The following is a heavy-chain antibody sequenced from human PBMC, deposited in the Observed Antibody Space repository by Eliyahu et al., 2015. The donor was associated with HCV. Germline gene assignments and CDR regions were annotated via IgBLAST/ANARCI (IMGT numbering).Heavy chain of an antibody. V-gene: IGHV1-69*01. J-gene: IGHJ5*02. Sequence: QMQLVQSGAEVKRPGSSVKVSCKASGGTFSSHTISWVRQAPGQGLEWLGGIIPVFGTANSAPKFQGRVPITADESTNTAYMELSSLRSDDTAVYYCAVEGGNSGPRWFDPWGQGTLVTVSS. CDR1: GGTFSSHT. D-gene: IGHD1-26*01. CDR3: AVEGGNSGPRWFDP. CDR2: IIPVFGTA.